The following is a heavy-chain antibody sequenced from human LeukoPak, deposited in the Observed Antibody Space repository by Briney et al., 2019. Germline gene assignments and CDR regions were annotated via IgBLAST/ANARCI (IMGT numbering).Heavy chain of an antibody. V-gene: IGHV3-23*01. CDR3: ARSQSGVFDV. D-gene: IGHD2-15*01. J-gene: IGHJ3*01. CDR2: ISASGGEI. CDR1: GFTFSSYA. Sequence: GGSLRLSCAASGFTFSSYAMNWVRQAPGRGPEWVSSISASGGEIRYADSVKGRFTISRDNAENTLYLQMNSLRPEDTALYYCARSQSGVFDVWGQGTMVIVSS.